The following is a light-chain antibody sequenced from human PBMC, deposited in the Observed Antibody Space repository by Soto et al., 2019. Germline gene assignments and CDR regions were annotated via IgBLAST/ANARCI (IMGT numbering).Light chain of an antibody. CDR1: QRISNY. CDR3: QQYDNWPLT. Sequence: DIQMTQSPSSLSAYIGDRVTITCRASQRISNYLNWYQQKPGKAPKLLIFTASTLQSGVPSRFRGSGSGTDFTLTISSLQSEDFGVYFCQQYDNWPLTFGGGTKVEIK. CDR2: TAS. V-gene: IGKV1-39*01. J-gene: IGKJ4*01.